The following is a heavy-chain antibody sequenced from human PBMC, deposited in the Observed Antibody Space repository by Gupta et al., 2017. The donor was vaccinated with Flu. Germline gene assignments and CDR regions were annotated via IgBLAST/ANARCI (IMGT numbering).Heavy chain of an antibody. V-gene: IGHV4-59*01. Sequence: QVQLQESGPGLVKPSETLSLTCTVSGGSISTYYWSWIRRPPGKGLEWIAYIHYTGSSNYNPSLKSRVTISLDTSKNQFSLKLASVTAADTAVYYCARFGRCGDPNCAGFDDWGQGTLVTVSS. J-gene: IGHJ4*02. D-gene: IGHD7-27*01. CDR3: ARFGRCGDPNCAGFDD. CDR1: GGSISTYY. CDR2: IHYTGSS.